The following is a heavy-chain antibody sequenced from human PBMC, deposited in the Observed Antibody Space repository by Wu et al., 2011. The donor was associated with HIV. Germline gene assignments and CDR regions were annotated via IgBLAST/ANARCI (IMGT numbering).Heavy chain of an antibody. CDR3: ARGRQTDLDH. J-gene: IGHJ4*02. D-gene: IGHD2-21*02. V-gene: IGHV1-8*01. CDR2: MNPRSGGT. CDR1: GYSFTSYD. Sequence: QVQMVQSGAQVKKPGASVRVSCKASGYSFTSYDVNWVRQAPGQGLEWMGWMNPRSGGTGYAQKFQGRVSMTRNISIGTAYVDLINLKSDDTAVYFCARGRQTDLDHWGQGTLTNRLL.